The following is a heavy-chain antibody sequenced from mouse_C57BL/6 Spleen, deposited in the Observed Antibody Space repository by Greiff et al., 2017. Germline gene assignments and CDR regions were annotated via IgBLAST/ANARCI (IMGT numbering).Heavy chain of an antibody. CDR3: AKGKNYGSSSAWFAY. Sequence: ESGPGLVKPSQSLSLTCSVTGYSITSGYYWNWIRQFPGNQLEWMGYISYDGSNNYNPSLKNRISITRDTSKNQFFLKLNSVTTEDTATYYCAKGKNYGSSSAWFAYWGQGTLVTVSA. CDR1: GYSITSGYY. V-gene: IGHV3-6*01. D-gene: IGHD1-1*01. CDR2: ISYDGSN. J-gene: IGHJ3*01.